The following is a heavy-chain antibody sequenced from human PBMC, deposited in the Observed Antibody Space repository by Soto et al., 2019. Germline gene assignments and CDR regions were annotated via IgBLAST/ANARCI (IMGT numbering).Heavy chain of an antibody. Sequence: GSLRLSCAVSGFIFSDFSMNWVRQAPGKGLEWVASIGSSGGYIFYADSVRGRFTISRDNAKKSLDLQINSLRAEDTAVYYCAREKKHQSLGGRFGMDVWGQGTTVTVSS. CDR1: GFIFSDFS. V-gene: IGHV3-21*01. D-gene: IGHD2-2*01. CDR2: IGSSGGYI. CDR3: AREKKHQSLGGRFGMDV. J-gene: IGHJ6*02.